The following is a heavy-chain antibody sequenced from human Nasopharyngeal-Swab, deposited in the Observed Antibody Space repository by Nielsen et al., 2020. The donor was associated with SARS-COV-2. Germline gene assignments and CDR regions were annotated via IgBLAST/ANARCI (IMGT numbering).Heavy chain of an antibody. CDR1: GFTFSSYD. J-gene: IGHJ4*02. V-gene: IGHV3-13*01. Sequence: GESLKISCGTSGFTFSSYDMHWVRQVTGKGLEWVSTIGTASDTYYPGSVKGRFTISRENAKSSLYLQMNSLRAGDTAVYFCARGSIYYASSLDYWGLGTLVTVSS. CDR3: ARGSIYYASSLDY. CDR2: IGTASDT. D-gene: IGHD3-22*01.